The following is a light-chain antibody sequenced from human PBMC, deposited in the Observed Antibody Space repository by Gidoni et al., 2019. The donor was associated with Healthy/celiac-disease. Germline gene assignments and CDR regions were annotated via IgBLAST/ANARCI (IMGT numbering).Light chain of an antibody. Sequence: QSALTQPASVSGSPGQSITISCTGTSSDIGAYNHVSWYQQHPGKAPKLMISDVSNRPSGVSNRFSGSKSGNTASLTISGLQAEDEADYYCSSYTSTSTLYVFATGTRVTVL. CDR3: SSYTSTSTLYV. CDR1: SSDIGAYNH. CDR2: DVS. V-gene: IGLV2-14*01. J-gene: IGLJ1*01.